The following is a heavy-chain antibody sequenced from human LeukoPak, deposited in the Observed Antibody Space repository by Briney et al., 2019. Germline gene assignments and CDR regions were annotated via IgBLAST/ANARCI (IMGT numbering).Heavy chain of an antibody. CDR2: IYYSGST. V-gene: IGHV4-59*01. CDR1: GGSISSYY. J-gene: IGHJ6*02. D-gene: IGHD6-13*01. CDR3: ARDSGAAAGTYYYYGMDV. Sequence: PSETLSLTCTVSGGSISSYYWSWIRQPPGKGLEWIGYIYYSGSTNYNPSLKSRVTISVDTSKNQFSLKLSSVTAADTAVYYCARDSGAAAGTYYYYGMDVWGQGTTVTVSS.